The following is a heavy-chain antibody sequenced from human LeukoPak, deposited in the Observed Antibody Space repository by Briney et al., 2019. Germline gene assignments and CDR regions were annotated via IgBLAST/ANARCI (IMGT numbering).Heavy chain of an antibody. J-gene: IGHJ4*02. V-gene: IGHV4-4*07. CDR3: ARGLTPTTGDY. Sequence: SETLSLTCTVPGDSISSYYWSWIRQPAGKGLEWLGRIYASGSTNYNPSLKSRVTMSVDTSKNQFSLKLSSVTAAYTAVDYCARGLTPTTGDYWGQGTLVTVSS. CDR2: IYASGST. CDR1: GDSISSYY. D-gene: IGHD1-26*01.